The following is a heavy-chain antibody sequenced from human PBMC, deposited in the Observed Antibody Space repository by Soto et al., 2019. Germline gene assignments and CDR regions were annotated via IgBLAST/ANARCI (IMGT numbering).Heavy chain of an antibody. CDR1: GFTFSSYA. V-gene: IGHV3-23*01. Sequence: EVQLLESGGGLVQPGGSLRLSCAASGFTFSSYAMSWVRQAPGKGLEWVSAISGGTSSTYYADSVKGTFTISRDNSKNTRYLQMNSLRAEDTAVYYCAKERWAAAGTPTIDYWGQGTLVTVSS. CDR2: ISGGTSST. D-gene: IGHD6-13*01. J-gene: IGHJ4*02. CDR3: AKERWAAAGTPTIDY.